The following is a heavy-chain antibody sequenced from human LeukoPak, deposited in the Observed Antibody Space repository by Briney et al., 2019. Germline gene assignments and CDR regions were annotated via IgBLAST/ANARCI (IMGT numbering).Heavy chain of an antibody. D-gene: IGHD2-2*01. V-gene: IGHV1-2*02. J-gene: IGHJ5*02. CDR2: INPNSGGT. CDR3: ARETVVVPAAMMGNWFDP. Sequence: ASVKVSCKASGYTFTGYYMHWVRQAPGQGLEWMGWINPNSGGTNYAQKFQGRVTMTRDTSISTAYMELSRLRSDDTAVYYCARETVVVPAAMMGNWFDPWGQGTLVTVSS. CDR1: GYTFTGYY.